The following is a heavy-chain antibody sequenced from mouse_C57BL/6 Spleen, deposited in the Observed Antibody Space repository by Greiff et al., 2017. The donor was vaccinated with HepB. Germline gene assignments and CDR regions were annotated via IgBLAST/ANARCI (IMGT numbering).Heavy chain of an antibody. J-gene: IGHJ3*01. D-gene: IGHD1-1*01. Sequence: VKLMESGAELARPGASVKLSCKASGYTFTSYGISWVKQRTGQGLEWIGEIYPRSGNTYYNEKFKGKATLTADKSSSTAYMELRSLTSEDSAVYCCARKGGYYGSSAAWFAYWGQGTLVTVSA. CDR3: ARKGGYYGSSAAWFAY. CDR2: IYPRSGNT. V-gene: IGHV1-81*01. CDR1: GYTFTSYG.